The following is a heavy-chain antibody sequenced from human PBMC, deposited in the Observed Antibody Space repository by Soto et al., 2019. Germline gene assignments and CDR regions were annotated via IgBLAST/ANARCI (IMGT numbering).Heavy chain of an antibody. CDR2: IYSGGST. CDR3: ASPRSAGVWGSYRYAFDI. J-gene: IGHJ3*02. Sequence: GGSLRLSCAASGFTVSSNYMSWVRQAPGKGLEWVSVIYSGGSTYYADSVKGRFTISRHNSKNTLYLQMNSLRAEDTAVYYCASPRSAGVWGSYRYAFDIWGQGTMVTVSS. V-gene: IGHV3-53*04. D-gene: IGHD3-16*02. CDR1: GFTVSSNY.